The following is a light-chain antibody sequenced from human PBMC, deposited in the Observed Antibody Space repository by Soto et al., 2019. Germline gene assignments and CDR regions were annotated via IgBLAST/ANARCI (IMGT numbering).Light chain of an antibody. CDR3: SSYSGSTAYV. CDR1: SSVDRGGQC. V-gene: IGLV2-14*01. J-gene: IGLJ1*01. CDR2: EVS. Sequence: ASVTATAGYANRISVVEGSSVDRGGQCVSWHQLHPGKAPKLIIYEVSNRPSGVSNRFSGSKSGNTASLTISGRQAEDAADYYSSSYSGSTAYVIGTGNKVSVL.